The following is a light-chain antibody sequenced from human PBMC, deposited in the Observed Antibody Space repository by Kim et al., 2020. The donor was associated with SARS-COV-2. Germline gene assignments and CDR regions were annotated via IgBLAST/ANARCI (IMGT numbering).Light chain of an antibody. CDR3: QSYDSSSHVV. Sequence: KPVTLSCTRSSGSIGSNHVQWYQQRPGSAPTTVIYEHTQRPSGVPDRFSGFIDSSSNSASLAISGLKTEDEADYYCQSYDSSSHVVFGGGTQLTVL. CDR2: EHT. J-gene: IGLJ2*01. V-gene: IGLV6-57*03. CDR1: SGSIGSNH.